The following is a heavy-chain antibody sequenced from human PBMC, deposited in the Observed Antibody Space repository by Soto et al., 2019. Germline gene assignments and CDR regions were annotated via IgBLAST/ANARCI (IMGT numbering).Heavy chain of an antibody. V-gene: IGHV3-30-3*01. J-gene: IGHJ3*02. D-gene: IGHD5-18*01. CDR2: ISYDGSNK. CDR1: GFTFSSYA. CDR3: ARDQDTGMVIGVNAFDI. Sequence: QVQLVESGGGVVQPGRSLRLSCAASGFTFSSYAMHWVRQAPGKGLEWVAVISYDGSNKYYADSVKGRFTISRDNSKNTLYLQMNSLRAEDTAVYYCARDQDTGMVIGVNAFDIWGQGTMVTVSS.